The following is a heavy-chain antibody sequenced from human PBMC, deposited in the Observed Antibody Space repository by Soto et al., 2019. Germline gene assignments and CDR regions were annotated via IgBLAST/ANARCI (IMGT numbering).Heavy chain of an antibody. V-gene: IGHV1-18*01. CDR3: ARTFFYKRSDSGGYSFDAFDF. J-gene: IGHJ3*01. D-gene: IGHD3-22*01. CDR1: GYTFTSSG. CDR2: ISAHTGSS. Sequence: QVQLVQSGAEVKKPGASVKVSCKASGYTFTSSGMIWVRQAPGQGLEWMGWISAHTGSSEYAQRFQARVTMTTDSPTSTAYMELRSRRSDETAVYYCARTFFYKRSDSGGYSFDAFDFWGPGTLVTVSS.